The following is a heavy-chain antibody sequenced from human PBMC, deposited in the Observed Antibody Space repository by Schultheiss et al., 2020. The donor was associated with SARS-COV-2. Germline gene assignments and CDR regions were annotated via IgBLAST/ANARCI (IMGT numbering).Heavy chain of an antibody. CDR1: GFTFSSYS. CDR2: ISGSGSLT. Sequence: GESLKISCAASGFTFSSYSMNWVRQTPGKGLEWVAYISGSGSLTEYAESVKGRFTISRDNAKSSLDLRMNSLRAEDTAVYYCARDKNWAFDYWGQGILVTVS. CDR3: ARDKNWAFDY. D-gene: IGHD3-16*01. J-gene: IGHJ4*02. V-gene: IGHV3-48*01.